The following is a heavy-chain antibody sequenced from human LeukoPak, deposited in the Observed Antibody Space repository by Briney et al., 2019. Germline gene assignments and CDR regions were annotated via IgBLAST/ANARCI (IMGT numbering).Heavy chain of an antibody. D-gene: IGHD3-10*01. J-gene: IGHJ4*02. V-gene: IGHV3-33*01. CDR3: ARGGQYGSADY. CDR1: GFTFSSHG. CDR2: IWYDGSKK. Sequence: GTSLRLSCAASGFTFSSHGMHWVRQAPGKGLEWVAVIWYDGSKKYYGDSVKGRFTISRDNAKNTLFLEMNSLRAEDTAVYFCARGGQYGSADYWGRGTLVTVSS.